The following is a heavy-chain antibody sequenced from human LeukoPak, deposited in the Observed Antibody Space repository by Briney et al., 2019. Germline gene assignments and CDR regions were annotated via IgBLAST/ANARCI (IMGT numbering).Heavy chain of an antibody. D-gene: IGHD2-2*01. CDR3: ARGSWCSSTSCYFDY. V-gene: IGHV3-21*01. CDR2: ISGSSSYI. Sequence: GGSLRLSCAASGFTFSSDSMNWVRQAPGKGLEWVSSISGSSSYIYYADSVKGRFTISRDNAKNSLYLQMNSLRAEDTAVYYCARGSWCSSTSCYFDYWGQGTLVTVSS. J-gene: IGHJ4*02. CDR1: GFTFSSDS.